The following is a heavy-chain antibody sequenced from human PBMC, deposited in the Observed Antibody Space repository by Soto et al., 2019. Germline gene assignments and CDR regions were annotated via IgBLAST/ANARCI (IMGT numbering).Heavy chain of an antibody. Sequence: PGGSLRLSCGDSGFTFSNYGMHWVRQAPGKGLEWVAGISYDGSNKYYADSVKGRFTISRDNSKNTLYLQMNSLRAEDTAVYYCAKDLALWSPDYWGQGTLVTVSS. V-gene: IGHV3-30*18. J-gene: IGHJ4*02. CDR3: AKDLALWSPDY. CDR1: GFTFSNYG. D-gene: IGHD2-21*01. CDR2: ISYDGSNK.